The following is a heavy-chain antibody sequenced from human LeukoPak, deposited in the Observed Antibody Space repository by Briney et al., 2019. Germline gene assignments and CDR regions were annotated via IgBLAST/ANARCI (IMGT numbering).Heavy chain of an antibody. CDR1: GFTFSSYG. J-gene: IGHJ4*02. D-gene: IGHD7-27*01. CDR3: AKSGRNWAYLEY. V-gene: IGHV3-30*18. CDR2: ISYDGSDK. Sequence: GRSLRLSCAASGFTFSSYGMHWVRQAPGKGLEWVAVISYDGSDKYYADSVGGRFTISRDSSKNTLYLQMNSLRAEDTAVYYCAKSGRNWAYLEYWGQGTLVTVSS.